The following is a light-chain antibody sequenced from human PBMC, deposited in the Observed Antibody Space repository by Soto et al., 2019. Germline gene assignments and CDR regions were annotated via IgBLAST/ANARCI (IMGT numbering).Light chain of an antibody. CDR1: QNIRNN. V-gene: IGKV3-15*01. Sequence: EIVMTQSPATLSVSPGESATLSCRSSQNIRNNLAWYQQKPGQAPRLLFSDTSTRATGIPARFSGSGSGTEFTLTISSLQSEDFAVYYCQQYYDWPITFGQGTRL. CDR2: DTS. J-gene: IGKJ5*01. CDR3: QQYYDWPIT.